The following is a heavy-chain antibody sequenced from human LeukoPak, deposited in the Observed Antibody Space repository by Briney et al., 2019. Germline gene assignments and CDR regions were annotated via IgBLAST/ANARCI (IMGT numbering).Heavy chain of an antibody. Sequence: SETLSLTCTVSGGSISGDHWNWIRQPPGKGLEWIGYIYYSGNTNYNPSLKSRVTISVDTSKNQFSLKLNSVTAADTAVYYCGVMIRGTFDYWGQGTLVTVSS. CDR2: IYYSGNT. CDR1: GGSISGDH. V-gene: IGHV4-59*08. D-gene: IGHD3-10*01. J-gene: IGHJ4*02. CDR3: GVMIRGTFDY.